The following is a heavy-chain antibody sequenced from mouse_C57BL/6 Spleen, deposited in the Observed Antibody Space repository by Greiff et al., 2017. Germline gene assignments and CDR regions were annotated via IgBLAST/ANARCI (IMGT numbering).Heavy chain of an antibody. CDR1: GFTFSDYY. V-gene: IGHV5-12*01. Sequence: EVQLVESGGGLVQPGGSLKLSCAASGFTFSDYYMYWVRQTPEKRLEWVAYISNGGGSPYYPDTVKGRFTISRDNAKNTLYLQMSRLKSEDTAMYYCARRGYYGNYGWYFDVWGTGTTVTVSS. J-gene: IGHJ1*03. D-gene: IGHD2-1*01. CDR3: ARRGYYGNYGWYFDV. CDR2: ISNGGGSP.